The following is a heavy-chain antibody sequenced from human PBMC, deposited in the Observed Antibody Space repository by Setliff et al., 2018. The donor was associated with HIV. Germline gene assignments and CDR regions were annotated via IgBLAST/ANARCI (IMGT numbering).Heavy chain of an antibody. CDR1: GYTFTDYY. CDR2: INPNTGAT. J-gene: IGHJ5*02. V-gene: IGHV1-2*02. D-gene: IGHD2-2*01. CDR3: ARGELGYCSITSCYAGWFDP. Sequence: GASVKVSCKASGYTFTDYYIHWVRQAPGQGLEWMGWINPNTGATTYALKFQGRVTITRDTSISTAYMELSRLRSDDTAVYYCARGELGYCSITSCYAGWFDPWGLGTLVTVSS.